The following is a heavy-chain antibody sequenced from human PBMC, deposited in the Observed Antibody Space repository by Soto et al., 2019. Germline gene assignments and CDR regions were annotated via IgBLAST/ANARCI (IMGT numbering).Heavy chain of an antibody. CDR3: ARERLNAGWYGFDH. Sequence: ASVKVSCKTSGYTFSNYDFSWVRQAPGQGLEWMGWVSNKNGVTNYAEKFRDRVTMTTDTSTNTIYMELRSLRSDDTAVYFCARERLNAGWYGFDHWGQGTQVTVSS. CDR2: VSNKNGVT. J-gene: IGHJ4*02. V-gene: IGHV1-18*04. CDR1: GYTFSNYD. D-gene: IGHD6-19*01.